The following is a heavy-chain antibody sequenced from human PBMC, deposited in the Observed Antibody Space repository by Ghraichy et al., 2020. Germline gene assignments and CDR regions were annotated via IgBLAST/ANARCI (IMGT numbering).Heavy chain of an antibody. CDR1: GFTFSSYW. J-gene: IGHJ3*02. CDR2: IKQDGSEK. D-gene: IGHD2-2*02. CDR3: ARREGEQRYCSSTSCYTLDGAFDI. V-gene: IGHV3-7*01. Sequence: LSLTCAASGFTFSSYWMSWVRQAPGKGLEWVANIKQDGSEKYYVDSVKGRFTISRDNAKNSLYLQMNSLRAEDTAVYYCARREGEQRYCSSTSCYTLDGAFDIWGQGTMVTVSS.